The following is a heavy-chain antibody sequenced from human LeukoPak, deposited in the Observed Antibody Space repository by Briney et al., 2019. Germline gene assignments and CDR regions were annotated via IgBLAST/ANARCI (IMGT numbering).Heavy chain of an antibody. CDR2: ISGSGGRT. D-gene: IGHD3-16*01. CDR3: ARLRYDFVWGSYDY. V-gene: IGHV3-23*01. J-gene: IGHJ4*02. CDR1: GFTFSNYG. Sequence: GGSLRLSCAASGFTFSNYGMSWVRQAPGKGLGWVSAISGSGGRTYYADSVKGRFTISRDNAKNSLYLQMNSLRAEDTAVYYCARLRYDFVWGSYDYWGQGTLVTVSS.